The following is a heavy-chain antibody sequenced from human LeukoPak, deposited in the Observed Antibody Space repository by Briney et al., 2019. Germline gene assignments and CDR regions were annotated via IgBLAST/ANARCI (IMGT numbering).Heavy chain of an antibody. Sequence: PGRSLRLSCAASGFTFSSYGMHWVRQAPGKGLEWVAVIWYDGSNKYYADSVKGRFTISRDNSKNTLYLQMNSLRAEDTAVYYCSTDHDAFDIWGQGTMVTVSS. J-gene: IGHJ3*02. CDR1: GFTFSSYG. CDR2: IWYDGSNK. CDR3: STDHDAFDI. V-gene: IGHV3-33*08.